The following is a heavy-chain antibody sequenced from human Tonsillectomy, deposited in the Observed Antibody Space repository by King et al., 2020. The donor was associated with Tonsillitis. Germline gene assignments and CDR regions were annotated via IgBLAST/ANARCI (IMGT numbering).Heavy chain of an antibody. J-gene: IGHJ4*02. V-gene: IGHV1-69*01. Sequence: VQLVESGAEVKKPGSSVKVSCKSSGGTFSSYGISWVRQAPGQGLEWMGGIIPIFGTANYAQKFQGRVTITADESTSTAFMEMSSLRSEDTAVYYCARDGSGQLYVYWGQGTLVTVSS. CDR1: GGTFSSYG. CDR3: ARDGSGQLYVY. D-gene: IGHD5-18*01. CDR2: IIPIFGTA.